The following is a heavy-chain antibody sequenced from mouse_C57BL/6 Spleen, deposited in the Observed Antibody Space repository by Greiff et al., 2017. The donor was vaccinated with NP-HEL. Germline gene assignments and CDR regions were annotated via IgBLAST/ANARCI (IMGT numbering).Heavy chain of an antibody. CDR3: ARVSNYDYFDY. CDR1: GFTFSSYT. Sequence: EVQGVESGGGLVKPGGSLKLSCAASGFTFSSYTMSWVRQTPEKRLEWVATISGGGGNTYYPDSVKGRFTISRDNAKNTLYLQMSSLRSEDTALYYCARVSNYDYFDYWGQGTTLTVSS. CDR2: ISGGGGNT. V-gene: IGHV5-9*01. D-gene: IGHD2-5*01. J-gene: IGHJ2*01.